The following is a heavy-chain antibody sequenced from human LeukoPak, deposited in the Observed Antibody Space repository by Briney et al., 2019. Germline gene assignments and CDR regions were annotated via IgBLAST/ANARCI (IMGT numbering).Heavy chain of an antibody. CDR3: AREGYYDSSGPYYFDY. J-gene: IGHJ4*02. Sequence: GGSLRLSCAASGFTFSSYGMHWVRQAPGKGLEWVAVISYDGSNKYYADSVKGRFTISRDNSKNTLYLQMNSLRAEDTAVYYCAREGYYDSSGPYYFDYWGQGTLVTVSS. CDR2: ISYDGSNK. D-gene: IGHD3-22*01. CDR1: GFTFSSYG. V-gene: IGHV3-30*03.